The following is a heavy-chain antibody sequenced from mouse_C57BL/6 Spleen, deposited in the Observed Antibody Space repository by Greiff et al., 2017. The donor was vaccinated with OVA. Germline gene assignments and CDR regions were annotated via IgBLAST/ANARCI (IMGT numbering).Heavy chain of an antibody. CDR3: TLSNWSWFAY. V-gene: IGHV14-4*01. Sequence: VQLQQSGAELVRPGASVKLSCTASGFNIKDAYMHWVKQRPDQGLEWIGWIDPENGDTEYASKFQGKATITADTSSNTAYLQLSSLTSEDTAVYYCTLSNWSWFAYWGQGTLVTVSA. CDR1: GFNIKDAY. D-gene: IGHD4-1*01. CDR2: IDPENGDT. J-gene: IGHJ3*01.